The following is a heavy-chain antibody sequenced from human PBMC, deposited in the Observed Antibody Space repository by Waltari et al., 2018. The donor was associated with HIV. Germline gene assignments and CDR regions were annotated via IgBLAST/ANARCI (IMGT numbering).Heavy chain of an antibody. V-gene: IGHV3-74*01. CDR3: SRDTFGEYDY. Sequence: EVQLVQSGGGLIKPGGSLRLSCAASGFRITSDWVHWVRQSPEKGLGWSCRRNSDGRTIDHADDVMGRLTSSRDSGKNTLSLEMNGVREEDTAEYYCSRDTFGEYDYWGQGTLVTVTS. CDR2: RNSDGRTI. CDR1: GFRITSDW. J-gene: IGHJ4*02. D-gene: IGHD3-10*01.